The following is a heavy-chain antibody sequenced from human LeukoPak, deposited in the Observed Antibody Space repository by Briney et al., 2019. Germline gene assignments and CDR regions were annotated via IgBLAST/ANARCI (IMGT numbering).Heavy chain of an antibody. V-gene: IGHV4-59*06. CDR3: ARVAGGTVVTPGFFDY. CDR2: IYYSGST. Sequence: SETLSLTCTVSGGSISSYYWSWIRQHPGKGLEWIGYIYYSGSTYYNPSLKSRVTISVDTSKNQFSLKLSSVTAADTAVYYCARVAGGTVVTPGFFDYWGQGTLVTVSS. J-gene: IGHJ4*02. D-gene: IGHD4-23*01. CDR1: GGSISSYY.